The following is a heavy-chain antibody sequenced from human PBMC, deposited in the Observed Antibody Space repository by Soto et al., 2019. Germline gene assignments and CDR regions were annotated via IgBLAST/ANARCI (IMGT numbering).Heavy chain of an antibody. Sequence: QVQLVQSGAEVKKPGSSVKVSCKASGGTFSSYAISWVRQAPGHGLGWMGGIIPIFGTANYAQKCQGRVTITADESTSTAYMALSSLGSEDTSVYYCARDGFRNRYFDWLPTRDWFDPCGQGSLVTVSS. CDR2: IIPIFGTA. J-gene: IGHJ5*02. D-gene: IGHD3-9*01. CDR3: ARDGFRNRYFDWLPTRDWFDP. V-gene: IGHV1-69*01. CDR1: GGTFSSYA.